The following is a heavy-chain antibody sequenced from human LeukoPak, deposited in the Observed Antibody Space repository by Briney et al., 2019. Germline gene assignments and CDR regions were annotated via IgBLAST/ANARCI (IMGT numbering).Heavy chain of an antibody. V-gene: IGHV1-69*13. CDR2: SIPIFGTK. D-gene: IGHD3-22*01. J-gene: IGHJ3*02. CDR1: GGTFSSYA. Sequence: SVKVSCKASGGTFSSYALSWVRQAPGQGPEWMGGSIPIFGTKNYAQTFQGRVTITADESTSTAYMELSSLRSEDTAVYYCARRRSYYDSSGYTFDTWGQGTMVTVSS. CDR3: ARRRSYYDSSGYTFDT.